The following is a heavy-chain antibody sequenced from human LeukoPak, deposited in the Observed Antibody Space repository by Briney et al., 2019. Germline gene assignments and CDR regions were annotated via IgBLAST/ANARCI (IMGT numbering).Heavy chain of an antibody. Sequence: SETLSLTCTVSGYSISSGYYWGWIRQPPGKGLEWIGSIYHSGSTYYNPSLKSRVTISVDTSKNQFSLKLSSVTAADTAVYYCARPPCCSSTSCYRAFDIWGQGTMVTVSS. CDR2: IYHSGST. CDR3: ARPPCCSSTSCYRAFDI. V-gene: IGHV4-38-2*02. CDR1: GYSISSGYY. D-gene: IGHD2-2*01. J-gene: IGHJ3*02.